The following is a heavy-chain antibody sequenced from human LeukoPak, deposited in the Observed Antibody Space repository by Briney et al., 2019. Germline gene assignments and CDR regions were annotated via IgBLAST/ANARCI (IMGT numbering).Heavy chain of an antibody. D-gene: IGHD6-19*01. J-gene: IGHJ4*02. CDR1: GGSFNDYF. CDR3: ARGKGPSSGFAY. CDR2: INHSGST. Sequence: SETLSLTCAVYGGSFNDYFWSWIRQPTGKGLEWIGEINHSGSTNYNPSLKSRVTISVDTSKNQFSLKLSSVTAADTAVYYCARGKGPSSGFAYWGQGTLVTVSS. V-gene: IGHV4-34*01.